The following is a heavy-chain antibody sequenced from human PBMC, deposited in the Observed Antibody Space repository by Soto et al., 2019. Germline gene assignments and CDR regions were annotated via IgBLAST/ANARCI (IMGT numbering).Heavy chain of an antibody. J-gene: IGHJ4*02. CDR1: GGSFSGYL. Sequence: SETLSLTCAVYGGSFSGYLWTWIRQPPGKGLEWIGEINHNGVTNYNSSLKSRVTMSVDTSKNQISLKLTSVTAADTAVYYCTRGRRDDYNYSDFWGQGTLVTVSS. D-gene: IGHD4-4*01. CDR2: INHNGVT. V-gene: IGHV4-34*01. CDR3: TRGRRDDYNYSDF.